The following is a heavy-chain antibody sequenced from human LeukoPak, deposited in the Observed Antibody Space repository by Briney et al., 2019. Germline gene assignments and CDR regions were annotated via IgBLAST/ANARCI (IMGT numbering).Heavy chain of an antibody. CDR2: INPSGGST. Sequence: ASVKVSCKASGYTFNSYYMHWVRQAPGQGLEWMGIINPSGGSTSHAQKFQGRVTRTRDTSTSTVYMELSSLRSEDTAVYYCARAGGTAMVIEYWGQGTLVTISS. D-gene: IGHD5-18*01. CDR1: GYTFNSYY. CDR3: ARAGGTAMVIEY. J-gene: IGHJ4*02. V-gene: IGHV1-46*02.